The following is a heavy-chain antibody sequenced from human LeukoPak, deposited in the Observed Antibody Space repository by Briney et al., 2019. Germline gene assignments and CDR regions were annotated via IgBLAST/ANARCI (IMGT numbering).Heavy chain of an antibody. Sequence: GASVKVSCKASGYTFTGYYIHWVRQAAGQGLEWMGWINPNSGGTNYAQKFQGSVTMTRDTSISTAYMELSRLRSDDTAVYYCTLGGDGRWYYYYGMDVWGQGTTVTVSS. CDR3: TLGGDGRWYYYYGMDV. D-gene: IGHD2-21*01. CDR2: INPNSGGT. CDR1: GYTFTGYY. V-gene: IGHV1-2*02. J-gene: IGHJ6*02.